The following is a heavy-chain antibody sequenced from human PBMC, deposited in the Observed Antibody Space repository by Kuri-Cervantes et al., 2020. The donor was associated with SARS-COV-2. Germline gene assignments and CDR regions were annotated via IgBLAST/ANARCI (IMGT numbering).Heavy chain of an antibody. V-gene: IGHV3-66*01. J-gene: IGHJ5*02. Sequence: GESLKISCAASGFTVRSNYMSWVRQAPGKGLEWVSVIYSGGSTYYADSVKGRFTISRDNSKNTLYLQMNSLRAEDTAVYYCARVAKSGWNANNWFDPWGQGTLVTVSS. D-gene: IGHD1-1*01. CDR1: GFTVRSNY. CDR2: IYSGGST. CDR3: ARVAKSGWNANNWFDP.